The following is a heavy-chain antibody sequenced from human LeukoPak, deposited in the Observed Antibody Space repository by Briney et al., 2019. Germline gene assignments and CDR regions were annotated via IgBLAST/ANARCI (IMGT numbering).Heavy chain of an antibody. Sequence: SETLSLTCTVSGDSVSSTNFYCGWVRQPPGKGLEWIGSIYYSGSTHYNPSLQSRISISVDTSKNQFSLKLTSVTAADTAVYYCAKTYYGDAFDIWGQGTMVTVSS. CDR2: IYYSGST. J-gene: IGHJ3*02. CDR3: AKTYYGDAFDI. V-gene: IGHV4-39*07. D-gene: IGHD3-22*01. CDR1: GDSVSSTNFY.